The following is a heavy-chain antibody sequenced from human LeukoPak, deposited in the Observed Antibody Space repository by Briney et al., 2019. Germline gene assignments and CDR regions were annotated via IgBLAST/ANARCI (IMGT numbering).Heavy chain of an antibody. CDR2: IYPGDSDT. J-gene: IGHJ4*02. CDR1: VYRFTSYW. V-gene: IGHV5-51*01. D-gene: IGHD6-6*01. Sequence: GESLKISAKASVYRFTSYWIGWVRQMPGKGLEWMGIIYPGDSDTRYSPSFQGQVTISADKAISTAYLQWSSLKASDTAMYYCARRVAARPGLYYFDYWGQGTLVTVSS. CDR3: ARRVAARPGLYYFDY.